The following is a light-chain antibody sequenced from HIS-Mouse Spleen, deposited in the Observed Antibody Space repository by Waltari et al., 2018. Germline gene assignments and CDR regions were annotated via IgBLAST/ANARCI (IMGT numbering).Light chain of an antibody. CDR2: EDS. V-gene: IGLV3-10*01. CDR3: YSTDSSGNHRV. J-gene: IGLJ2*01. Sequence: SYELTQPPSASVYPGQTAGSTCPGDALPKKYAYWYQQKSGQAPVMVIYEDSKRPSGIPERFSGSSSGTMATLTISGAQVEDEADYYCYSTDSSGNHRVFGGGTKLTVL. CDR1: ALPKKY.